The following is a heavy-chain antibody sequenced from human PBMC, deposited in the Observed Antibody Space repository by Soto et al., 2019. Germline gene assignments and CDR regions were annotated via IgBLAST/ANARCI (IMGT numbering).Heavy chain of an antibody. CDR2: IYYSGST. J-gene: IGHJ4*02. CDR1: GGSVGGGSYY. V-gene: IGHV4-61*01. D-gene: IGHD4-17*01. Sequence: TSETLSLTCTVSGGSVGGGSYYWSWIRQPPGKGLEWIGYIYYSGSTNYNPSLKSRVTISVDTSKNQFSLKLSSVTAADTAVYYCARAIDYGDRYDYWGQGTLVTVSS. CDR3: ARAIDYGDRYDY.